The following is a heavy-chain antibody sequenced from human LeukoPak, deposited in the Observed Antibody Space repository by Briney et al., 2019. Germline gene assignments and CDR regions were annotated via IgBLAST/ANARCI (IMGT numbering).Heavy chain of an antibody. CDR2: FDLDDYET. V-gene: IGHV1-24*01. J-gene: IGHJ6*02. D-gene: IGHD1-1*01. Sequence: GASAKVSCKVSGYTLSDLSIHWVRQAPGKGPEWMGGFDLDDYETAYAEKFQGRVTMTEDTSTDTAYMELRSLRSEDTAVYYCTTTQTTKYHFFGLHVWGQGTTVTV. CDR1: GYTLSDLS. CDR3: TTTQTTKYHFFGLHV.